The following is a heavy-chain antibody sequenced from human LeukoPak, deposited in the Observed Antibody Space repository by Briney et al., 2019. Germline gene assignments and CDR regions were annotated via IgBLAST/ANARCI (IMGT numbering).Heavy chain of an antibody. CDR3: ARDLGVGFCSSTGCNNLNMDV. CDR1: GFLVSTNY. D-gene: IGHD2-2*01. J-gene: IGHJ6*03. CDR2: IYSGDNT. V-gene: IGHV3-53*01. Sequence: GGSLRLSCAASGFLVSTNYMSWVRQAPGKGLEWVSVIYSGDNTYYADSVKGRFTISRDNSKNTLCLQMNSLRVEDTAVYYCARDLGVGFCSSTGCNNLNMDVWGKGTTVTASS.